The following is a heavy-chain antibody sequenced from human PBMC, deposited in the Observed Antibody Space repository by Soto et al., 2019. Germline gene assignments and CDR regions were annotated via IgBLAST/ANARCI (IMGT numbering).Heavy chain of an antibody. CDR1: GGTFSSYA. CDR3: GRGERGSYWVPALLT. CDR2: IIPIFGTA. J-gene: IGHJ5*01. D-gene: IGHD1-26*01. V-gene: IGHV1-69*06. Sequence: SVKVSCKASGGTFSSYAISWVRQAPGQGLEWMGGIIPIFGTANYAQKFQGRVTITADKSTSTAYMELSSLRSEDTAVYYCGRGERGSYWVPALLTWGHGTLVTV.